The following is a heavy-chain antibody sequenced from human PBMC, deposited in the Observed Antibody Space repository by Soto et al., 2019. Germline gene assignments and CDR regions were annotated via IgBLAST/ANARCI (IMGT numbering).Heavy chain of an antibody. Sequence: GGSMRLSCAASGFSFGSYALSWVRQAPGKGLEWVSTISGSDGKTFYADSVKGRFSISRDTSQSTLYLQMNSLRADDTAMYYCARWSYLDYWGQGTRVTVSS. CDR3: ARWSYLDY. J-gene: IGHJ4*02. V-gene: IGHV3-23*01. CDR1: GFSFGSYA. CDR2: ISGSDGKT. D-gene: IGHD3-3*01.